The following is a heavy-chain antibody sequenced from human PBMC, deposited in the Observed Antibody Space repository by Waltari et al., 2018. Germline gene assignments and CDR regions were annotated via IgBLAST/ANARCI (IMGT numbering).Heavy chain of an antibody. CDR2: INHSGIT. D-gene: IGHD3-10*01. J-gene: IGHJ4*02. CDR1: GGSFSGYY. V-gene: IGHV4-34*02. CDR3: ARGSGTYYGPLYYFDY. Sequence: QVQLQQWGAGLLKPSETLSLTCAVYGGSFSGYYWSWIRQPPGKGLEWIGEINHSGITNYNPSLKSRVTISVDTSKNQFSLKLSSVTAADTAVYYCARGSGTYYGPLYYFDYWGQGTLVTVSS.